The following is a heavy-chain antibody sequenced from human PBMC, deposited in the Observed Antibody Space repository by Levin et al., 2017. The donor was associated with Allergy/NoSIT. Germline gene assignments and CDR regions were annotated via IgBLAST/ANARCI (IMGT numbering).Heavy chain of an antibody. J-gene: IGHJ4*02. Sequence: GGSLRLSCAASGFTFSNYAMHWVRQAPGKGLEYVSGINSNGDNTYYADSVKGRFTISRDNSKNTLFLQMGSLRAEDLAVYYCARGGRVAPKLAIVYWGQGSLVTVSS. CDR1: GFTFSNYA. CDR2: INSNGDNT. V-gene: IGHV3-64*02. CDR3: ARGGRVAPKLAIVY. D-gene: IGHD3-16*01.